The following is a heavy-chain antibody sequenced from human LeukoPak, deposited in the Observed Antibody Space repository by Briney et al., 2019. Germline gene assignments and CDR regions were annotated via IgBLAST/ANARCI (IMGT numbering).Heavy chain of an antibody. CDR2: INHSGST. V-gene: IGHV4-38-2*02. D-gene: IGHD5-12*01. J-gene: IGHJ4*02. CDR1: GDSISSAHY. Sequence: SETLSLTCTVSGDSISSAHYWGWIRQPPGKGLEWIGEINHSGSTNYNPSLKSRVTISVDTSKNQFSLKLSSVTAADTAVYYCARRRDIVATIDYWGQGTLVTVSS. CDR3: ARRRDIVATIDY.